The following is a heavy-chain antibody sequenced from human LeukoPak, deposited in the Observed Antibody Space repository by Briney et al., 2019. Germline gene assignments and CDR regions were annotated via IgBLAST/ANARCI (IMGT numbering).Heavy chain of an antibody. J-gene: IGHJ4*02. D-gene: IGHD6-19*01. V-gene: IGHV3-66*01. CDR3: ARGPRIPVAGTYFDY. CDR2: IYSGGST. Sequence: QPGGSLRLSCAASGFIFSSYEINWVRQAPGKGLEWVSIIYSGGSTYYANSVRDRFTISRDNSKNTVYLQMNSLRAEDTAVYYCARGPRIPVAGTYFDYWGQGTLVTVSS. CDR1: GFIFSSYE.